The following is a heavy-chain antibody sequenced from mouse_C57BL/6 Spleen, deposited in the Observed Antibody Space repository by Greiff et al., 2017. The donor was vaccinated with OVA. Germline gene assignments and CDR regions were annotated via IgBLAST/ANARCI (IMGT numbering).Heavy chain of an antibody. CDR3: ARTLANWDVKNWYFDV. Sequence: EVKLVESVAELVRPGASVKLSCTASGFNIKNTYMHWVKQRPEQGLEWIGRIDPANGNTKYAPKFQGKATITADTSSNTAYLQLSSLTSEDTAIYYCARTLANWDVKNWYFDVWGTGTTVTVSS. D-gene: IGHD4-1*01. CDR1: GFNIKNTY. CDR2: IDPANGNT. V-gene: IGHV14-3*01. J-gene: IGHJ1*03.